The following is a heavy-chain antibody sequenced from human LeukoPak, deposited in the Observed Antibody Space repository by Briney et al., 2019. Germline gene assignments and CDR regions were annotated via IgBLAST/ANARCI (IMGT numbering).Heavy chain of an antibody. CDR3: ARTSSLTPTPSFDY. CDR1: GFTFNSYA. CDR2: ISSSGSYV. D-gene: IGHD2-15*01. J-gene: IGHJ4*02. V-gene: IGHV3-21*01. Sequence: PGGSLRLSCAASGFTFNSYAMNWVRQAPGQGLEWVSSISSSGSYVYYPDSLKGRFTISRDSAKNSLFLQMNSLRAEDTAVYYCARTSSLTPTPSFDYWGQGTLVTVSS.